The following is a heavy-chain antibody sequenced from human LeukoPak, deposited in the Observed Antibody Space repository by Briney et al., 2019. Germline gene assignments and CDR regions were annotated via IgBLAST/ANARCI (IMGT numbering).Heavy chain of an antibody. J-gene: IGHJ6*03. CDR1: GFTFDDYG. CDR3: ARADIVVVVAANYYYMDV. CDR2: INWNGGST. V-gene: IGHV3-20*04. Sequence: GGSLRLSCAAPGFTFDDYGMSWVRQAPGRGLEWVSGINWNGGSTGYADSVKGRFTISRDNAKNSLYLQMNSLRAEDTALYYCARADIVVVVAANYYYMDVWGKGTTVTVSS. D-gene: IGHD2-15*01.